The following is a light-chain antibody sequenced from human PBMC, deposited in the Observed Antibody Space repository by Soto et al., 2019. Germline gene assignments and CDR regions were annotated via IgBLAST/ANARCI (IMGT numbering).Light chain of an antibody. CDR1: QSVSSSY. CDR3: QQYGRSLPWT. V-gene: IGKV3-20*01. Sequence: EIVLTQSPGTLSLSPGERATLSCRASQSVSSSYLAWYQQKPGQAPRLLIYGASSRATGIPDRFSGSGSGTDFTLTISRLEPEDFAVYYCQQYGRSLPWTFGSGTNVDIK. J-gene: IGKJ1*01. CDR2: GAS.